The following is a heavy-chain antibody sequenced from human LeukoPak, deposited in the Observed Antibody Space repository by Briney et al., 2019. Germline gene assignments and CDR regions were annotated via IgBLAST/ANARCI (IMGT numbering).Heavy chain of an antibody. CDR3: AKDTYSYDSSGYTYFDY. V-gene: IGHV3-30*02. Sequence: GGSLRLSCAASGFTFSRDWMTWVRQAPGKGLEWVAFIRYDGFNKYSADSVKGRFTISRDNSKNTLYLQMSSLRPEDTAVYYCAKDTYSYDSSGYTYFDYWGQGTLVTVSS. CDR2: IRYDGFNK. D-gene: IGHD3-22*01. CDR1: GFTFSRDW. J-gene: IGHJ4*02.